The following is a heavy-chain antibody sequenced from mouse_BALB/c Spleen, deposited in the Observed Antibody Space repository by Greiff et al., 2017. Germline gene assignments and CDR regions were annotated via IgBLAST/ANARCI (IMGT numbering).Heavy chain of an antibody. D-gene: IGHD1-1*02. CDR1: GFTFSSFG. V-gene: IGHV5-6*02. Sequence: DVKVVESGGDLVKPGGSLKLSCAASGFTFSSFGMSWVRQTPDKRLEWVANISSGGSSIYYPDSVKGRFTISRDNAKNTLYLQMSSLRSEDTAMYYCARRAAEGGDYYMDYWGQGTSVTVSS. J-gene: IGHJ4*01. CDR2: ISSGGSSI. CDR3: ARRAAEGGDYYMDY.